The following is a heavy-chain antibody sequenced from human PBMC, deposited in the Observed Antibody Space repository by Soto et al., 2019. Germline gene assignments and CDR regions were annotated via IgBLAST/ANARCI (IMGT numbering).Heavy chain of an antibody. CDR2: MNPNSGNT. D-gene: IGHD4-17*01. CDR3: ARGIKYGAYSRWFDP. CDR1: GYTFTSYD. J-gene: IGHJ5*02. Sequence: QVQLVQSGAEVKKPGASVKVSCKASGYTFTSYDINWVRQATGQGLEYLGWMNPNSGNTAYVQKFQGRVTMTWDTYITTAYKELSSLRSEDTAVYFCARGIKYGAYSRWFDPWGQGTLVTVSS. V-gene: IGHV1-8*01.